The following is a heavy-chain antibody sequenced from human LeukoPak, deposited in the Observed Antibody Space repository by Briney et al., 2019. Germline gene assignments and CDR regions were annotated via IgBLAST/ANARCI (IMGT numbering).Heavy chain of an antibody. CDR3: ARGERFLEWLSANDAFDI. J-gene: IGHJ3*02. CDR2: INHSGST. V-gene: IGHV4-34*01. Sequence: PSETLSLTCAVYGGSFSGYYWSWIRQPPGKGLEWIEEINHSGSTNYNPSLKSRVTISVDTSKNQFSLKLSSVTAADTAVYYCARGERFLEWLSANDAFDIWGQGTMVTVSS. D-gene: IGHD3-3*01. CDR1: GGSFSGYY.